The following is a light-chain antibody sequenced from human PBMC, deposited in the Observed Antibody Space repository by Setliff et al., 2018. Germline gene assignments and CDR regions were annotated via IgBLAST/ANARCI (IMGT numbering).Light chain of an antibody. CDR1: SSDVGSYNL. CDR2: EVS. CDR3: CSYAGSSTWV. Sequence: QSALAQPASVSGSPGQSITISCTGTSSDVGSYNLASWYQQHPGKAPKLMIYEVSKRPSRVSNRFSGSKSGNTASLTISGLQAEDESDYYCCSYAGSSTWVFGGGTKVTVL. V-gene: IGLV2-23*02. J-gene: IGLJ3*02.